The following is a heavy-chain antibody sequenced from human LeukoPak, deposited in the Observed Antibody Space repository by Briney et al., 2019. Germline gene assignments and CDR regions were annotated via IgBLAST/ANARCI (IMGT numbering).Heavy chain of an antibody. V-gene: IGHV1-2*02. CDR1: GYSFSDSF. CDR3: ARDSSLNPYYFDY. CDR2: INPTSGGT. J-gene: IGHJ4*02. D-gene: IGHD2-2*01. Sequence: ASVKVSCKASGYSFSDSFFHWVRLAPGQGLEWMGWINPTSGGTNYARKFQDRVTMTRDTSISTVYMELRSLRSDDTAVYYCARDSSLNPYYFDYWGQGTLVTVSS.